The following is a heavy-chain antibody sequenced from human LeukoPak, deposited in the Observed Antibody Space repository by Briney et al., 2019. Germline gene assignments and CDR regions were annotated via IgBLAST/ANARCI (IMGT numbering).Heavy chain of an antibody. CDR1: GFTFSSYA. CDR2: ISGSGGST. J-gene: IGHJ4*02. V-gene: IGHV3-23*01. D-gene: IGHD5-12*01. CDR3: AKELGYSGYDYAKPAY. Sequence: PGGSLRLSCAASGFTFSSYAMSWVRQAPGKGLEWVSAISGSGGSTYYADSVKGRFTISRDNSKNTLYLQMNSLRAEDTAVYYCAKELGYSGYDYAKPAYWGQGTLVTVSS.